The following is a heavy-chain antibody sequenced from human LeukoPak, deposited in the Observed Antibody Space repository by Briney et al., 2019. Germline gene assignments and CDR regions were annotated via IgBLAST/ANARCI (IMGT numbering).Heavy chain of an antibody. Sequence: PSGTLSLTCAVSGGSISSSNWWSWIRQPPGKGLEWIGEIYHSGSTNYNPSLKSRVTISVDKSKTQFSLKLSSVTAADTAVYYCARAEVSHIVVVTAPDPGFDYWGQGTLVTVSS. CDR3: ARAEVSHIVVVTAPDPGFDY. J-gene: IGHJ4*02. CDR1: GGSISSSNW. V-gene: IGHV4-4*02. D-gene: IGHD2-21*02. CDR2: IYHSGST.